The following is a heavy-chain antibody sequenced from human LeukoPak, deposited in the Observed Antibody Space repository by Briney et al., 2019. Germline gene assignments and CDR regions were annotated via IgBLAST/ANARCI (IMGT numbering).Heavy chain of an antibody. CDR1: GGSFSGYY. Sequence: SETLSLTCAVYGGSFSGYYWSWIRQPPGKGLEWIGEINHSGSTNYNPSLKSRVTISVDTSKNQFSPKLSSVTAADTAFYYCARVGSHGPLDYWGQGTLVTVSS. CDR2: INHSGST. D-gene: IGHD5-24*01. J-gene: IGHJ4*02. V-gene: IGHV4-34*01. CDR3: ARVGSHGPLDY.